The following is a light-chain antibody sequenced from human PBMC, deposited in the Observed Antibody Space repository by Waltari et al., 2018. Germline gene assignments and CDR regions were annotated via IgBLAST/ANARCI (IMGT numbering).Light chain of an antibody. V-gene: IGKV3-20*01. Sequence: EIVLTQSPGTLSLSPGERATLSCMNSQSSTSYSLAWYPQKPGQAPRLLIYGASSRATGIPDRFSGSGSGTDFTLTISRLEPEDFAVYYCQQDGGSPPLTFGGGTKVEIK. J-gene: IGKJ4*01. CDR2: GAS. CDR3: QQDGGSPPLT. CDR1: QSSTSYS.